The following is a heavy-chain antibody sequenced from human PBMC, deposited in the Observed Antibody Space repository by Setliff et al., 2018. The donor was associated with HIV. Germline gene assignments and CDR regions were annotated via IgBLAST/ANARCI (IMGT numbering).Heavy chain of an antibody. Sequence: GASVKVSCKASGGTFSSYVISWVRQAPGQGLAWMGGIIPIFGTANYAQKLQGRVTITRDTSASTAYMELSSLRSEDTAVYYCARNYYDSSGYYSYAFDVWGQGTMVTVSS. V-gene: IGHV1-69*05. CDR1: GGTFSSYV. D-gene: IGHD3-22*01. CDR3: ARNYYDSSGYYSYAFDV. CDR2: IIPIFGTA. J-gene: IGHJ3*01.